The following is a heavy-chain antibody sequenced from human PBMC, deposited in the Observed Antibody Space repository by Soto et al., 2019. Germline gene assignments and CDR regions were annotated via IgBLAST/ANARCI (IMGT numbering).Heavy chain of an antibody. CDR1: GGTFSSYA. V-gene: IGHV1-69*01. CDR3: ERDIPGAAAGTGFDY. J-gene: IGHJ4*02. D-gene: IGHD6-13*01. CDR2: IIPIFGTA. Sequence: QVQLVQSGAEVNKPGSSVKVSCKASGGTFSSYAISWVRQAPGQGLEWMVGIIPIFGTANYAQKFQGRVTITADESTSTAYLELSSLRSEDTAVYDCERDIPGAAAGTGFDYWGQGTLVTVSS.